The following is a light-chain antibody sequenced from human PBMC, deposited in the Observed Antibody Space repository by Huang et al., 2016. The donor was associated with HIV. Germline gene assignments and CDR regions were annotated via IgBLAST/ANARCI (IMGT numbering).Light chain of an antibody. CDR3: QQYEAFPYT. CDR1: QSVDGW. CDR2: DAS. V-gene: IGKV1-5*01. Sequence: DIQMTQSPSTLSASVGDRVSITCRASQSVDGWLAWSQQRPGKAPKLLISDASKLESGVPSRFSGSGSGTEFTLTINSLQPDDFATYYCQQYEAFPYTFGQGTKLDIK. J-gene: IGKJ2*01.